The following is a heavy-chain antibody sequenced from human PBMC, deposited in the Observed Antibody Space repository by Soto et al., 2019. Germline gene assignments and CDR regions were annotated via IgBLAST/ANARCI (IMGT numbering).Heavy chain of an antibody. V-gene: IGHV4-31*03. CDR2: IYYSGST. CDR3: ARGGKKGGMDV. Sequence: SETLSLTCTVSGGSISSGGYYWSWIRQHPGKGLEWIGYIYYSGSTYYNPSLKSRVTISVDRSKNQFSLKLSSVTAADTAVYYCARGGKKGGMDVWGQGTTVTVSS. CDR1: GGSISSGGYY. D-gene: IGHD3-10*01. J-gene: IGHJ6*02.